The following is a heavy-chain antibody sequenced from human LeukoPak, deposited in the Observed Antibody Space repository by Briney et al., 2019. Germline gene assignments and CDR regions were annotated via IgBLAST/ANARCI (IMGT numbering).Heavy chain of an antibody. D-gene: IGHD3-10*01. V-gene: IGHV3-23*01. CDR3: AKGSSSGRPYFFDY. J-gene: IGHJ4*02. Sequence: SGGSLRLSCAASGFTFSSYAMGCVRQAPGKGLEWFSAISGNSGSDTYYADAVKGRFTISRDNSKTTLYLEMNSLRAEDTAVYYCAKGSSSGRPYFFDYWGQGSLVAVSS. CDR2: ISGNSGSDT. CDR1: GFTFSSYA.